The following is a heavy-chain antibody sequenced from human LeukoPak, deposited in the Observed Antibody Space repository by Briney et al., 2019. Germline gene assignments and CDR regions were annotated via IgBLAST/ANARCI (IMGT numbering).Heavy chain of an antibody. Sequence: SETLSLTCTVSGGSISSSGYYWGWIRQPPGKGLEWIGSIYYSGSTYYNPSLKSRVTISVDTSKNQFSLKLSSVTAADTAVYYCARSYDFWSGYYYNAFDIWGQGTMVTVSS. CDR3: ARSYDFWSGYYYNAFDI. CDR2: IYYSGST. CDR1: GGSISSSGYY. D-gene: IGHD3-3*01. J-gene: IGHJ3*02. V-gene: IGHV4-39*07.